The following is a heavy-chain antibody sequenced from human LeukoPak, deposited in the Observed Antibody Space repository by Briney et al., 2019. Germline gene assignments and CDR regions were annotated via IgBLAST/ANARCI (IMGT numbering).Heavy chain of an antibody. Sequence: PGGSLRLSCAASGFTFSSYWMHWVRQAPGKGLVWVSRINGDGSSTAYADSVKGRFTISRDNAKNTLYLQMNSLRAEDTAFYYCAREGVVVGRDFDYWGQGTLVTVSS. CDR3: AREGVVVGRDFDY. J-gene: IGHJ4*02. CDR1: GFTFSSYW. V-gene: IGHV3-74*01. D-gene: IGHD2-15*01. CDR2: INGDGSST.